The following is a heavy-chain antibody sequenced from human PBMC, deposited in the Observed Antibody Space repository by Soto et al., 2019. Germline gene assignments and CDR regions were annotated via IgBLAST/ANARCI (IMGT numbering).Heavy chain of an antibody. V-gene: IGHV3-48*03. Sequence: GGSLRLSCAVSGFTFSSSEMYWVRQAPGKGLEWISYIHPSGQPIFYADSVKGRFTISRDNANNSLFLQMNSLRAEDTAVYYCARRASRWGQGTMVTVSS. CDR2: IHPSGQPI. D-gene: IGHD1-26*01. J-gene: IGHJ3*01. CDR1: GFTFSSSE. CDR3: ARRASR.